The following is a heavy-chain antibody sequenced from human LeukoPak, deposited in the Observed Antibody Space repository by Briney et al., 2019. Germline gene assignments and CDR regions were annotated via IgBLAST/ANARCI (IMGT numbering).Heavy chain of an antibody. D-gene: IGHD4-17*01. Sequence: SSETLSLTCTVSGGSISSYYWSWIRQPPGKGLEWIGYIHYSGSTNYNPSLKSRVTISVDTSKNQFSLELSSVTAADTAVYYCARSSDYGDYVYYYYYMDVWGKGTTVTVSS. CDR2: IHYSGST. CDR1: GGSISSYY. CDR3: ARSSDYGDYVYYYYYMDV. V-gene: IGHV4-59*01. J-gene: IGHJ6*03.